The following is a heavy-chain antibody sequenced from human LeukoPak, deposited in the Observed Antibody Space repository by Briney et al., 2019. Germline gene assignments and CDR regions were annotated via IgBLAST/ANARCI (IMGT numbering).Heavy chain of an antibody. CDR2: IRPYNGYT. Sequence: ASVKVSCKASGYTFTGYYMHWVRQAPGQGLEWMGYIRPYNGYTNYAENLQGRVTMTTDTSTNTVSMELRSLRSDDTAVYYCARAVLSRWSLLQWFDPWGQGTLVTVSS. V-gene: IGHV1-18*04. J-gene: IGHJ5*02. D-gene: IGHD3-22*01. CDR3: ARAVLSRWSLLQWFDP. CDR1: GYTFTGYY.